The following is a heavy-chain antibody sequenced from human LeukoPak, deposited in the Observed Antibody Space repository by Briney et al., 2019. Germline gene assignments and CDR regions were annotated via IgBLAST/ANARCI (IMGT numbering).Heavy chain of an antibody. CDR1: GFTFSTYA. Sequence: GGSLRLSCAASGFTFSTYAMHWVRQAPGKGLEGVAVISYDGSKKYYAESVKGRFTISRDNSKNTLYLHMNSLRADDTAAYYCVRDRECYYDSSGLANDASDIWGQGTMVTVSS. D-gene: IGHD3-22*01. J-gene: IGHJ3*02. CDR3: VRDRECYYDSSGLANDASDI. CDR2: ISYDGSKK. V-gene: IGHV3-30*01.